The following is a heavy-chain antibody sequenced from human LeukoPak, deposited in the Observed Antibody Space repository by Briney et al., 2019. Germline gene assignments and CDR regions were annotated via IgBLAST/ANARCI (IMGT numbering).Heavy chain of an antibody. J-gene: IGHJ5*02. D-gene: IGHD2-15*01. V-gene: IGHV4-59*01. Sequence: SETLSLTCTVSGGSISSYYWSWIRQPPGKGLEWIGYIYYSGSTNYNPSLKSRVTISVDTSKNQFSLKLSSVTAADTAVYYCARFTCSGGSCVVDPWGQGTLVTVSS. CDR2: IYYSGST. CDR1: GGSISSYY. CDR3: ARFTCSGGSCVVDP.